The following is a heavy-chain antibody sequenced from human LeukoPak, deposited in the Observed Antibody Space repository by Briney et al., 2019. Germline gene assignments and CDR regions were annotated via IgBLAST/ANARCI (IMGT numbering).Heavy chain of an antibody. J-gene: IGHJ6*02. D-gene: IGHD6-19*01. V-gene: IGHV7-4-1*02. Sequence: VASVKVSCKASGYTFTSYAMNWVRQAPGQGLEWMGWINTNTGNPTYAQGFTGRFVFSLNTSVSTAYLQISSLKAEDTAVYYCARASIAVAGNLVYYYGMDVWGQGTTVTVSS. CDR3: ARASIAVAGNLVYYYGMDV. CDR1: GYTFTSYA. CDR2: INTNTGNP.